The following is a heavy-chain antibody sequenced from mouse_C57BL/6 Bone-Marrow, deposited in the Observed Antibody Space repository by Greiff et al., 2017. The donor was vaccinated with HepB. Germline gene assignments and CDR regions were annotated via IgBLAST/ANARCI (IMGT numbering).Heavy chain of an antibody. CDR2: INYDGSST. V-gene: IGHV5-16*01. J-gene: IGHJ1*03. D-gene: IGHD2-5*01. CDR3: ARYYSNSYWYFDV. CDR1: GFTFSDYY. Sequence: EVMLVESEGGLVQPGSSMKLSCTASGFTFSDYYMAWVRQVPEKGLEWVANINYDGSSTYYLDSLKSRFIISRDNAKNILYLQMSSLKSEDTATYYCARYYSNSYWYFDVWGTGTTVTVSS.